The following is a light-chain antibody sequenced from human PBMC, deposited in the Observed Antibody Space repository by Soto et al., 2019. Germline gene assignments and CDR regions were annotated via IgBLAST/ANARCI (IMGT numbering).Light chain of an antibody. Sequence: DIQMTQSPSSLSASVGDRVTITCRASQSISSYLNWYQQKPGKAPNLLIYTSSNLQSGVPSRFSGSGSGTDFTLTISSLQPEDFATYYCQQSYSTPPTFGQGTRLEI. CDR1: QSISSY. CDR2: TSS. J-gene: IGKJ5*01. CDR3: QQSYSTPPT. V-gene: IGKV1-39*01.